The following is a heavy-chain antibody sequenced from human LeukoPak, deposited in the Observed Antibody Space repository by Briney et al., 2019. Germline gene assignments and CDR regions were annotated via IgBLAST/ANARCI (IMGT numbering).Heavy chain of an antibody. D-gene: IGHD3-10*01. V-gene: IGHV3-23*01. CDR2: ISGSGGST. CDR3: AKPTGSGSYYYYMDV. Sequence: GGSLGLSCAASGFTFSSYAMSWVRQAPGKGLEWVSAISGSGGSTYYADSVKGRFTISRDNSKNTLYLQMNSLRAEDTAVYYCAKPTGSGSYYYYMDVWGKGTTVTVSS. J-gene: IGHJ6*03. CDR1: GFTFSSYA.